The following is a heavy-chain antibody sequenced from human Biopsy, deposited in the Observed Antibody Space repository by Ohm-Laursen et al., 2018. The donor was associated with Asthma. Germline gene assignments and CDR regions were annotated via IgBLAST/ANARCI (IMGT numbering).Heavy chain of an antibody. CDR1: GFTFGDYW. CDR3: ARTFHFWSPYRAEHYQL. V-gene: IGHV3-7*01. CDR2: IKHDGTEK. J-gene: IGHJ1*01. D-gene: IGHD3-3*02. Sequence: SLRLSCAASGFTFGDYWMSWVRQVPGKGPEWVANIKHDGTEKNHVDSLKGRFTISRDNAKNSLYLQMNSLRAEDTAVYYCARTFHFWSPYRAEHYQLWGQGTLVTVPS.